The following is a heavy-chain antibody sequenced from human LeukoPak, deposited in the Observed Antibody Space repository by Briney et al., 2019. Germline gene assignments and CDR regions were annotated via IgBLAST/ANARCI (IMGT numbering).Heavy chain of an antibody. V-gene: IGHV4-4*02. CDR1: GGSISSSNW. D-gene: IGHD3-10*01. CDR3: ARVGDTMVRGVIRRYTGLWYFDL. CDR2: IYHSGST. Sequence: SETLSLTCAVSGGSISSSNWWSWVRQPPGKGLEWIGEIYHSGSTNYNPSLKSRVTISVDKSKNQFSLKLSSVTAADTAVYYCARVGDTMVRGVIRRYTGLWYFDLWGRGTLVTVSS. J-gene: IGHJ2*01.